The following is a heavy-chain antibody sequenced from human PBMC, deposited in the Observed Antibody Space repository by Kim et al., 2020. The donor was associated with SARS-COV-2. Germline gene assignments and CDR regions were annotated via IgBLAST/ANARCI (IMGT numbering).Heavy chain of an antibody. Sequence: SVKVSCKASGGTFSSYAISWVRQAPGQGLEWMGGIIPIFGTANYAQKFQGRVTITADESTSTAYMELSSLRSEDTAVYYCAIDTIVVVPAAMSEGSLSPDYGMDVWGQGTTVTVSS. V-gene: IGHV1-69*13. CDR1: GGTFSSYA. D-gene: IGHD2-2*01. J-gene: IGHJ6*02. CDR2: IIPIFGTA. CDR3: AIDTIVVVPAAMSEGSLSPDYGMDV.